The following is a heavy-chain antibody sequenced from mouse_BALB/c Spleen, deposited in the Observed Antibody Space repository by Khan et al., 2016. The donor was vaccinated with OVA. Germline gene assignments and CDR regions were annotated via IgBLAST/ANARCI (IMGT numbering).Heavy chain of an antibody. CDR3: ARAYYRYDGYYAMDY. CDR1: GFSLSRYN. J-gene: IGHJ4*01. Sequence: QMQLEESGPGLVAPSQSLSIICTVSGFSLSRYNIHWVRQPPGKGLEWLGMIWGGGGTDYNSTLKSRLSITKDNSKSKVFLKMNSLQTDDTAMYYCARAYYRYDGYYAMDYWGHGTSVAVSS. CDR2: IWGGGGT. D-gene: IGHD2-14*01. V-gene: IGHV2-6-4*01.